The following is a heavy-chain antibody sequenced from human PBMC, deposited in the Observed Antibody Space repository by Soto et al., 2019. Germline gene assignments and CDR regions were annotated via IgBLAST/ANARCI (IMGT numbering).Heavy chain of an antibody. CDR3: AKHRGPFDI. CDR2: ISGSGGST. V-gene: IGHV3-23*01. CDR1: GFTFSGYA. J-gene: IGHJ5*02. Sequence: GSLRLSCAASGFTFSGYAMSWVRQAPGKGLEWVSAISGSGGSTYYADSVKGRFTISRDNSKNTLYLQLNSLRAENSAVNYRAKHRGPFDISGQITLVTAAS.